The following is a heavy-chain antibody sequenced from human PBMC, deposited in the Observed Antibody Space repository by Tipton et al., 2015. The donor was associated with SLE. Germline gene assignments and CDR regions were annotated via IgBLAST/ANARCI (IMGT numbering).Heavy chain of an antibody. J-gene: IGHJ3*02. Sequence: SLRLSCVASGFNFGGYWMHWVRQVPGKGLVWVSRTNEDGEITSYADSVRGRFRISRDNGRNTLYLEMNSLRPEDTAVYYCANGLVGIWGQGTMVTVS. CDR3: ANGLVGI. D-gene: IGHD3-16*01. CDR2: TNEDGEIT. CDR1: GFNFGGYW. V-gene: IGHV3-74*01.